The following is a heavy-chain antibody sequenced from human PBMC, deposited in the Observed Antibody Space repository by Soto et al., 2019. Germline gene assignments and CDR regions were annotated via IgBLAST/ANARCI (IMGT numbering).Heavy chain of an antibody. J-gene: IGHJ6*02. CDR1: GFTFSDYY. Sequence: GGSLRLSCAASGFTFSDYYMSWIRQAPGKGLEWVSYISSSGSTIYYADSVKGRFTISRDNAKNSLYLQMNSLRAEDTAVYYCARANSAGMVRGVNGFYYYGMDVWGQGTTVTVSS. V-gene: IGHV3-11*01. D-gene: IGHD3-10*01. CDR3: ARANSAGMVRGVNGFYYYGMDV. CDR2: ISSSGSTI.